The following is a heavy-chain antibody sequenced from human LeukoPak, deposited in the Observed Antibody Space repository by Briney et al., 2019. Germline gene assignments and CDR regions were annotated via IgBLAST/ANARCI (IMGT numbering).Heavy chain of an antibody. J-gene: IGHJ4*02. D-gene: IGHD4-11*01. CDR1: GYTFTGYY. Sequence: ASVTVSCKASGYTFTGYYMHWVRQAPGQGLEWMGWINPNSGGTNYAQKFQGRVTMTRDTSISTAYMELSRLRSDDTAVYYCARDSSNSNYALDYWGQGTLVTVSS. V-gene: IGHV1-2*02. CDR3: ARDSSNSNYALDY. CDR2: INPNSGGT.